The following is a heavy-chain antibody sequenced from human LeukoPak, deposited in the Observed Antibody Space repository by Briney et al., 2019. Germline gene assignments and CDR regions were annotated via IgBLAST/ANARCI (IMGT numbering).Heavy chain of an antibody. CDR2: INWNGGST. Sequence: PGGSLRLTCAASGFTVDDYGMSWVRQAPGKGLEWVSGINWNGGSTCYADSVKGRFTLSRDNAKNSLYLQMNNLRAEDTALYYCARDYYDSSGYPKTPCGYWGQGTLVTVSS. V-gene: IGHV3-20*04. J-gene: IGHJ4*02. CDR1: GFTVDDYG. D-gene: IGHD3-22*01. CDR3: ARDYYDSSGYPKTPCGY.